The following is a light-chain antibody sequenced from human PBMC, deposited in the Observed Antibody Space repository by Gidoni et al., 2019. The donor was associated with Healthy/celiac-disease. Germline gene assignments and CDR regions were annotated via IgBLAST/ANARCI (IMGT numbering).Light chain of an antibody. J-gene: IGKJ1*01. Sequence: DIQLPQSPSSLSASVGDRVTITCRASQSISSDLNWYQQKPGKAPKLLIYAASSLQSGVPSRISGSGSGTDFTLTIISLQPEDFATYYCQQSYSTPRRTFGQGTKVEIK. V-gene: IGKV1-39*01. CDR1: QSISSD. CDR3: QQSYSTPRRT. CDR2: AAS.